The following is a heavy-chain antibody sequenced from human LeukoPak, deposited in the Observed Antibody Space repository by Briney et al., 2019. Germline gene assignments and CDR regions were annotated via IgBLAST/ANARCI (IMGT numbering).Heavy chain of an antibody. CDR2: ISGSGGST. D-gene: IGHD5-18*01. V-gene: IGHV3-23*01. J-gene: IGHJ4*02. Sequence: GGSLRLSCAASGFTFSSYSMNWVRQAPGKGLEWVSAISGSGGSTYYADSVKGRFTISRDNSKNTLYLQMNSLRAEDTAVYYCAKAGRGYSYGYCDYWGQGTLVTVSS. CDR1: GFTFSSYS. CDR3: AKAGRGYSYGYCDY.